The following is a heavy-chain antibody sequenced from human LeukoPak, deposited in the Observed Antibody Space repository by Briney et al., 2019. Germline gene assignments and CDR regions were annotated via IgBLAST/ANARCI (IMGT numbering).Heavy chain of an antibody. J-gene: IGHJ4*02. Sequence: GGSLRLSCAASGFTFSSYWMSWVRQAPGKGLEWVANIKQDGSEKYYVDSVKGRFTISRDNAKNSLYLQMNSLRAEDTAVYYCTTDPGSSWYFFYGRDPDYWGQGTLVTVSS. V-gene: IGHV3-7*03. CDR3: TTDPGSSWYFFYGRDPDY. D-gene: IGHD6-13*01. CDR2: IKQDGSEK. CDR1: GFTFSSYW.